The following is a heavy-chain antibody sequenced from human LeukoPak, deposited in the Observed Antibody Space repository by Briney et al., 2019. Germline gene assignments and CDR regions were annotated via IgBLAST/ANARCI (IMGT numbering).Heavy chain of an antibody. CDR3: ARSRHIVVVTARVAFDI. J-gene: IGHJ3*02. CDR1: GGSISSSSYY. CDR2: IYYSGST. V-gene: IGHV4-39*01. Sequence: ASETLSLTCTVSGGSISSSSYYWGWIRQPPGKGLEWIGSIYYSGSTYYNPSLKSRVTMSVDTSKNQFSLKLSSVTAADTAVYYCARSRHIVVVTARVAFDIWGQGTMVTVSS. D-gene: IGHD2-21*02.